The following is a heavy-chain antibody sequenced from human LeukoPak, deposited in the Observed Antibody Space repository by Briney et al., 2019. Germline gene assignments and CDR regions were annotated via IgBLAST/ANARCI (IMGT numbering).Heavy chain of an antibody. Sequence: PGGSLRLSCVVSGFAFSRYSMNWVRQAPGKGLQWVSSISSGSSYIYYADSVKGRFTISRDNAKNSLYLQMNSLRAEDTAVYYCARARLVATTEPFDYWGQGTLVTVSS. V-gene: IGHV3-21*01. CDR3: ARARLVATTEPFDY. D-gene: IGHD5-12*01. J-gene: IGHJ4*02. CDR2: ISSGSSYI. CDR1: GFAFSRYS.